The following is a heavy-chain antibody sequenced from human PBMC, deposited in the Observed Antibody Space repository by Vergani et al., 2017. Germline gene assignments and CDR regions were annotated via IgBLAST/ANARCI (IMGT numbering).Heavy chain of an antibody. Sequence: EVQLVQSGAEVKKPGESLRISCKGSGYSFTSYWISWVRQMPGKGLEWMGRIDPSDSYTNYSPSFQGHVTISADRSISTAYLQWSSLKASDTAMYYCARSRDSSGYSYVDFDYWGQGPLVTVSS. J-gene: IGHJ4*02. D-gene: IGHD3-22*01. V-gene: IGHV5-10-1*03. CDR3: ARSRDSSGYSYVDFDY. CDR1: GYSFTSYW. CDR2: IDPSDSYT.